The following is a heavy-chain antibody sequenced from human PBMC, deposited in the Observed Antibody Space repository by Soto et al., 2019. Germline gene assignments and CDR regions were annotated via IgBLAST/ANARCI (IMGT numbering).Heavy chain of an antibody. CDR2: IYSDSST. CDR1: GFTVSSNY. V-gene: IGHV3-66*01. D-gene: IGHD4-17*01. Sequence: EVQLVESGGGLVQPGGSLRLSCAASGFTVSSNYMSWVRQAPGKGLEWVSVIYSDSSTYYADSVKGRFTISRDNSKNTLYLQMNSLRAEDTAVYSCARDDGLADAFDIWGQGTMVTVSS. CDR3: ARDDGLADAFDI. J-gene: IGHJ3*02.